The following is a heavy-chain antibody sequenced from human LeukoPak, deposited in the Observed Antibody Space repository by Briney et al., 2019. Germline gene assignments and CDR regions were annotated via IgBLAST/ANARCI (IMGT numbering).Heavy chain of an antibody. CDR2: IYSGVPT. V-gene: IGHV4-4*09. CDR3: VQTTGWPGFDY. CDR1: GVSIRRFY. D-gene: IGHD1-1*01. J-gene: IGHJ4*02. Sequence: SETLSLTCTSSGVSIRRFYWSWVRQPPRKGLEWIGNIYSGVPTYFNPSLKSRVIISVDTSKNQFSLNLTSVTAVDTAMYYCVQTTGWPGFDYWGQGILVTVSS.